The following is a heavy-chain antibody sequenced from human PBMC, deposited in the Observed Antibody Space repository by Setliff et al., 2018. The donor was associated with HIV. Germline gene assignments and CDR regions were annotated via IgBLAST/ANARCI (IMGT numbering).Heavy chain of an antibody. CDR3: ARRKDGSGWAGNAFDI. CDR1: GGFIGTYY. Sequence: PSETLSLTCTVSGGFIGTYYWSWIRQSPGKGLEWIGSVYYTGSTNYNPSLESRVTMSVDTSKNQFSLNLSSVTASDSGIYYCARRKDGSGWAGNAFDIWGQGTMVTVSS. CDR2: VYYTGST. J-gene: IGHJ3*02. V-gene: IGHV4-59*12. D-gene: IGHD6-19*01.